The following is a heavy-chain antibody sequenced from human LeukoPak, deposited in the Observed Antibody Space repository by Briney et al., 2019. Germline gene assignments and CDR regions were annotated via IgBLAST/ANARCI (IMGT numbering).Heavy chain of an antibody. Sequence: PGGSLRLSCAASGFTFDDYAMHWVRQAPGKGLELVSGISWNSGSIGYADSVKGRFTISRDNAKNSLYLQMNSLRAEDMALYYCAKGGIAVADWYSDYFDYWGQGTLVTVSS. CDR3: AKGGIAVADWYSDYFDY. CDR2: ISWNSGSI. V-gene: IGHV3-9*03. J-gene: IGHJ4*02. D-gene: IGHD6-19*01. CDR1: GFTFDDYA.